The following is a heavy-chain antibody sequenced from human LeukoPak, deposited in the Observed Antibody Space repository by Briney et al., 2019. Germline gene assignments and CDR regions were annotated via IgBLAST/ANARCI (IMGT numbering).Heavy chain of an antibody. V-gene: IGHV4-59*01. Sequence: PSETLSLTCTVSGGSISSYYWSWIRQPPGKGLEWIGYIYYSGTTNYNPSLKSRVTISVDSSKNQFSLKLSSVTAADTAVYYCASDSGGPDYYYYYGMDVWGQGTTVTVSS. D-gene: IGHD2-15*01. J-gene: IGHJ6*02. CDR1: GGSISSYY. CDR2: IYYSGTT. CDR3: ASDSGGPDYYYYYGMDV.